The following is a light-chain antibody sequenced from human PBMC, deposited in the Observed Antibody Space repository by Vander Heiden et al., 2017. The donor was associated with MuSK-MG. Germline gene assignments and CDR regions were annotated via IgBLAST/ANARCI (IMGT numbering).Light chain of an antibody. CDR1: SSNIGSNY. J-gene: IGLJ3*02. CDR3: AAWDDSLSGPRV. CDR2: MNN. V-gene: IGLV1-47*01. Sequence: QSVLTQPPSASGTPGQRVTISCSGSSSNIGSNYVYWYQQLPGTAPKLLIFMNNQRPSGAPDRFSGSKSGTSASLAITGLRSEDEADYYCAAWDDSLSGPRVFGGGTKLTVL.